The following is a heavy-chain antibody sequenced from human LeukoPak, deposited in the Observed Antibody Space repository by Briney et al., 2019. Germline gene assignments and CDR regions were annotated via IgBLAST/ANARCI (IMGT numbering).Heavy chain of an antibody. V-gene: IGHV3-21*04. CDR3: AKGGVYSGYAFDP. D-gene: IGHD5-12*01. J-gene: IGHJ5*02. CDR1: GFTFSSYS. Sequence: AGGSLRLSCAAAGFTFSSYSMNWVRQAPGKGLEWVSSISSSSSYIYYADSVKGRFTISRDNAKNSLYLQMNSLRAEDTAVYYCAKGGVYSGYAFDPWGQGTLVTVSS. CDR2: ISSSSSYI.